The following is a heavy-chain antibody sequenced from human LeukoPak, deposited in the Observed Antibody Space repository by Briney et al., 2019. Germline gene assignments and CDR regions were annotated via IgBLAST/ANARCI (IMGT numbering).Heavy chain of an antibody. J-gene: IGHJ4*02. CDR2: ISYSGNT. D-gene: IGHD2-21*02. CDR1: GGSFSGYF. CDR3: ARRSPLVAVTTAHYYDY. V-gene: IGHV4-34*01. Sequence: SETLSLTCAVYGGSFSGYFWGWIRQPPGKGLEWIGEISYSGNTYYNPSLKSRVTISMDTSKNQFSLNLNSVTASDTTVYYCARRSPLVAVTTAHYYDYWGPGTLVTVSS.